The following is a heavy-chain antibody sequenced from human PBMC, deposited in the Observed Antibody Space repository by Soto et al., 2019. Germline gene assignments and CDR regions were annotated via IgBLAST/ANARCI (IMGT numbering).Heavy chain of an antibody. V-gene: IGHV4-30-2*01. Sequence: PSETLSLTCAVSGGSISSGGYSWSWIRQPPGKGLEWIGYIYHSGSTYYNPSLKSRVTISVDRSKNQFSLKLSSVTAADTAVYYCARASQCTNGVCYSNYYYYYGMDVWGQGTTVTVSS. J-gene: IGHJ6*02. CDR1: GGSISSGGYS. CDR3: ARASQCTNGVCYSNYYYYYGMDV. D-gene: IGHD2-8*01. CDR2: IYHSGST.